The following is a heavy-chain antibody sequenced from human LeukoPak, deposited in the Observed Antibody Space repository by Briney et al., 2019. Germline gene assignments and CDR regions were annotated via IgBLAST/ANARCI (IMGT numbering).Heavy chain of an antibody. CDR3: ATAERDIVVVPNYYYGMDV. D-gene: IGHD2-2*01. J-gene: IGHJ6*02. Sequence: GGSLRLSCAASGLTFSSYAMSWVRQAPGKGLEWVSAISGSGGSTYYADSVKGRFTISRDNSKNTLYLQMNSLRAEDTAVYYCATAERDIVVVPNYYYGMDVWGQGTTVTVSS. V-gene: IGHV3-23*01. CDR2: ISGSGGST. CDR1: GLTFSSYA.